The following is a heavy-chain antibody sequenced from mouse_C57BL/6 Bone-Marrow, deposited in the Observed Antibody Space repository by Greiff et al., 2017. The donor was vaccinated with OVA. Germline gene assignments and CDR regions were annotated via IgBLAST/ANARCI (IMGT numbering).Heavy chain of an antibody. CDR2: IYPRSGNT. CDR1: GFTFTSYG. D-gene: IGHD3-2*02. CDR3: GSAQDYIDY. V-gene: IGHV1-81*01. Sequence: QVQLQQSGAELARPGASVKLSCKASGFTFTSYGISWVKQRTGQGLEWIGEIYPRSGNTYYNEKFKGKATLTADKAYSTAYMELRSLTSEDSAVCFCGSAQDYIDYWGQGTTLTVSS. J-gene: IGHJ2*01.